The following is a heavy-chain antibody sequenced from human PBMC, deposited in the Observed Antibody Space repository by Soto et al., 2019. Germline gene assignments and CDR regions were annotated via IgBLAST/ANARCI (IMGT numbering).Heavy chain of an antibody. V-gene: IGHV4-4*02. J-gene: IGHJ4*02. CDR2: IYRTGST. CDR1: GGSFTSNNW. D-gene: IGHD1-7*01. Sequence: LSLTCAASGGSFTSNNWWTWVRQPPGQGLEWIGEIYRTGSTNYNPSLKSRVTISLDKSENQFSLKVTSLTAADTAVYYCASRDPGTSVDYWGQGTLVTVSS. CDR3: ASRDPGTSVDY.